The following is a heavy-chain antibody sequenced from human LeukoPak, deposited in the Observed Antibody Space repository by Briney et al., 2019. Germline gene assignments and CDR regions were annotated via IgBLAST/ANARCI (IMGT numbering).Heavy chain of an antibody. Sequence: SVKVSCKASGGTFSSYAISWVRQAPGQGLEWMGGIIPIFGTANYAQKFQGRVTITTDESTSTAYMELSSLRSEDTAVYYCARDGGSGWYRPGQNWFDPWGQGTLVTVSS. V-gene: IGHV1-69*05. D-gene: IGHD6-13*01. CDR2: IIPIFGTA. CDR1: GGTFSSYA. CDR3: ARDGGSGWYRPGQNWFDP. J-gene: IGHJ5*02.